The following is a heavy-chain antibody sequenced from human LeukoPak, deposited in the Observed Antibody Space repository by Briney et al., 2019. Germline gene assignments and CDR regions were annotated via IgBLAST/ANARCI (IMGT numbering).Heavy chain of an antibody. CDR3: ARDQMVYAIPFDY. CDR2: ISGSGGST. D-gene: IGHD2-8*01. CDR1: GFTFSSYA. J-gene: IGHJ4*02. Sequence: GGSLRLSCAASGFTFSSYAMSWVRQAPGKGLEWVSAISGSGGSTYYTDSVKGRFTISRDNSKNTLYLQMNSLRAEDTAVYYCARDQMVYAIPFDYWGQGTLVTVSS. V-gene: IGHV3-23*01.